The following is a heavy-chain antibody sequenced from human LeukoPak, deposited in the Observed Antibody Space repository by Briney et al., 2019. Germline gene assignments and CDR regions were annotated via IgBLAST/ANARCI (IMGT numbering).Heavy chain of an antibody. CDR2: IYSGGST. CDR3: ARLRFLEWLDY. CDR1: GFTVSSNY. J-gene: IGHJ4*02. V-gene: IGHV3-53*01. Sequence: GGSLRLSCAASGFTVSSNYMSWVRQAPGKGLEWVSVIYSGGSTYYADSVKGRFTISRDNSKNTLYLRMNSLRAEDTAVYYCARLRFLEWLDYWGQGTLVTVSS. D-gene: IGHD3-3*01.